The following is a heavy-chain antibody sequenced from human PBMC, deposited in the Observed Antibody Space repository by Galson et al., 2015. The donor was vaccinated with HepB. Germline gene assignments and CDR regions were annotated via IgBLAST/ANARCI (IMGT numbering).Heavy chain of an antibody. V-gene: IGHV6-1*01. CDR1: GDSVSSNSAT. J-gene: IGHJ4*02. D-gene: IGHD1-1*01. CDR3: ARGSTALFDY. CDR2: TYYRSKWYN. Sequence: AIAGDSVSSNSATWNWTRQSPSRGLEWLGRTYYRSKWYNEYAVSVKSRITLNTDTSKNQFSLQLNSVTPEDTAVYYCARGSTALFDYWGPGTLVTVSS.